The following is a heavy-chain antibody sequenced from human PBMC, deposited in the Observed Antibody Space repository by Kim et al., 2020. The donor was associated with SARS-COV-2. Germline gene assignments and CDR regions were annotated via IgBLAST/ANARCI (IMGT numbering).Heavy chain of an antibody. CDR3: TCVLAASCAGCYSFGV. Sequence: VKGRFTISRDDSKNTPYLQMNNLKTEDTAVYYCTCVLAASCAGCYSFGVWGRGTTVTVSS. V-gene: IGHV3-15*01. J-gene: IGHJ3*01. D-gene: IGHD2-21*01.